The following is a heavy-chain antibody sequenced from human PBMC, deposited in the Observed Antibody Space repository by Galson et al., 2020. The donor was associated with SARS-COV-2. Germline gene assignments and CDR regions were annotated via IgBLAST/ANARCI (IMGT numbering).Heavy chain of an antibody. CDR2: ISSSSSYI. V-gene: IGHV3-21*01. Sequence: GGSLRLSCAASGFTFSSYSMNWVRQAPGKGLEWVSSISSSSSYIYYADSVKGRFTISRDNAKNSMYLQMNSLRAEDTAVYYCASLAGPGYRGGFDYWGQGTLVTVSS. J-gene: IGHJ4*02. D-gene: IGHD1-26*01. CDR3: ASLAGPGYRGGFDY. CDR1: GFTFSSYS.